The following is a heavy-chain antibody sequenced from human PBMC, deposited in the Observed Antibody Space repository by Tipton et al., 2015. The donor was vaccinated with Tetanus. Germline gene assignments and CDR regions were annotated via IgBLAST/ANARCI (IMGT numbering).Heavy chain of an antibody. CDR1: GGSISSDAHY. CDR3: AIDRRDFAYDSRGFYSPLYYFDN. Sequence: TLSLTCTVSGGSISSDAHYWSWIRQAPGKGLEWLGYISHSGTTNYNPSLMSRVTLSLDTARGQFSLKLTSVTAADAAVYFCAIDRRDFAYDSRGFYSPLYYFDNWGQGVRVTVSS. CDR2: ISHSGTT. J-gene: IGHJ4*02. V-gene: IGHV4-30-4*01. D-gene: IGHD3-22*01.